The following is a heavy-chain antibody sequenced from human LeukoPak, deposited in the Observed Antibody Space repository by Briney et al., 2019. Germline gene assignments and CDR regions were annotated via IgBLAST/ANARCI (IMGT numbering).Heavy chain of an antibody. D-gene: IGHD6-19*01. Sequence: PGGSLRLSCAASGFTFSSYAMSWVRQAPGKGLEWVSAISGSGGSTYYADSVKGRFTISRDNSKNTLYLQMNSLRAEDTAVYYCAKKLIAQRPFRPQDSRGWYFPFDYWGQGTLVTVSS. J-gene: IGHJ4*02. CDR3: AKKLIAQRPFRPQDSRGWYFPFDY. V-gene: IGHV3-23*01. CDR1: GFTFSSYA. CDR2: ISGSGGST.